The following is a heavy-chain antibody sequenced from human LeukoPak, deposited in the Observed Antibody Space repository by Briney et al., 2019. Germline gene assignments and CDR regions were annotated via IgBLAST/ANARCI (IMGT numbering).Heavy chain of an antibody. J-gene: IGHJ4*02. D-gene: IGHD3-10*01. CDR3: AKGHYYGSGSLDY. V-gene: IGHV3-23*01. CDR1: GFTFSSYW. CDR2: IGGRDGST. Sequence: GGSLRLSCAASGFTFSSYWMHWVRQAPGKGLEWVSAIGGRDGSTYYADSVKGRFTISRDNSKNTLYVQMNSLRAEDTAVYYCAKGHYYGSGSLDYWGQGTLVTVSS.